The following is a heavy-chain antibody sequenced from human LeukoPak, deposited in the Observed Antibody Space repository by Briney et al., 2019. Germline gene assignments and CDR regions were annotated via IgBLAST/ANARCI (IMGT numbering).Heavy chain of an antibody. D-gene: IGHD6-19*01. CDR3: ARQSIAVAGTDFGIDY. V-gene: IGHV7-4-1*02. CDR2: INTNTGNP. CDR1: GYTFTSYA. Sequence: GPSVKFSCKASGYTFTSYAMNWVRQAPGQGLAWMGWINTNTGNPTYAQGFTGRFVFSLDTSVSTAYLQISSLKAEDTAVYYCARQSIAVAGTDFGIDYWGQGTLVTVSS. J-gene: IGHJ4*02.